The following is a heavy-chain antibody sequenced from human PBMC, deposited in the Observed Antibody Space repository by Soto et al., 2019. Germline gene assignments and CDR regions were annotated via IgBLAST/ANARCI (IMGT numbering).Heavy chain of an antibody. J-gene: IGHJ5*02. Sequence: PGGSLRLSCAASGFTFSSYAMSWVRQAPGKGLEWVSAISGSGGSTYYADSVKGRFTISRDNSKNTLYLQMNSLRAEDTAVYYCAKDYIGTTGTPPPVPWFAPWVQGTLVTVSS. V-gene: IGHV3-23*01. D-gene: IGHD1-1*01. CDR3: AKDYIGTTGTPPPVPWFAP. CDR2: ISGSGGST. CDR1: GFTFSSYA.